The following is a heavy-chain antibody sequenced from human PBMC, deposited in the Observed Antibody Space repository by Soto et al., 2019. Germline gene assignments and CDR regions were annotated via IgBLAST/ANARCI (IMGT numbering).Heavy chain of an antibody. V-gene: IGHV1-69*13. CDR1: GGTFSSYA. CDR2: IIPIFGTA. D-gene: IGHD3-10*01. Sequence: ASVKLSCKASGGTFSSYAISWVRQAPGQRLEWMGGIIPIFGTANYAQKFQGRVTITADESTSTAYMGLSSLRSEDTAVYYCASITMVRGVPEYYYGMDVWGQGTTVTV. J-gene: IGHJ6*02. CDR3: ASITMVRGVPEYYYGMDV.